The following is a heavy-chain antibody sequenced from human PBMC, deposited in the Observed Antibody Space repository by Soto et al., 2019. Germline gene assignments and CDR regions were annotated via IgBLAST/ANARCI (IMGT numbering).Heavy chain of an antibody. D-gene: IGHD6-13*01. CDR2: MNPNSGNT. J-gene: IGHJ6*03. V-gene: IGHV1-8*01. CDR1: GYTFTSYD. Sequence: ASVKVSCKASGYTFTSYDINWVRQATGQGLEWMGWMNPNSGNTGYAQKFQGRVTMTRNTSISTAYMELSSLRSEDTAVYYCARRYSPTDSYYYYYMDVWGKGTTVTVSS. CDR3: ARRYSPTDSYYYYYMDV.